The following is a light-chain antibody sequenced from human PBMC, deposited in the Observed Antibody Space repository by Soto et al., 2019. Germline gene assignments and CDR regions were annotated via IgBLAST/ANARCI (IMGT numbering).Light chain of an antibody. J-gene: IGLJ2*01. Sequence: SYELTQPPSVSVAPGQTARITCGGNNIGSKSVHWYQQKPGQAPVLVVYDDSDRPSGIPERFSGSNSGNTATLTISGLQAEDEADYYCCSYAGTYTPLFGGGTKLTVL. CDR3: CSYAGTYTPL. CDR1: NIGSKS. CDR2: DDS. V-gene: IGLV3-21*02.